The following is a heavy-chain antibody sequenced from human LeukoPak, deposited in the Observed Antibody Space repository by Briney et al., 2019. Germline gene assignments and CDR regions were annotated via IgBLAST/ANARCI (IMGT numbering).Heavy chain of an antibody. CDR2: INAGNGNT. D-gene: IGHD3-3*01. CDR3: ARRPGTIWSGLYFDY. J-gene: IGHJ4*02. V-gene: IGHV1-3*01. Sequence: ASVKVSCKASGYTFTSYAMHWVRQAPGQRLEWMGWINAGNGNTKYSQKFQGRVTITRDTSASTAYMELSSLRSEDTAVYYCARRPGTIWSGLYFDYWGQGTLVTVSS. CDR1: GYTFTSYA.